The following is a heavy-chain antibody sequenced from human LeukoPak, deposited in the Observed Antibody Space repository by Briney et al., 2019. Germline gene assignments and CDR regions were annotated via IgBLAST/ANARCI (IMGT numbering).Heavy chain of an antibody. CDR2: IGSDYDR. CDR1: GFAFGSYA. Sequence: QPGGSLRLSCTASGFAFGSYAMAWVRQAPGKGRGGGAAIGSDYDRVHEDSVKGRFTISRDNSKSTLYLQMDNLRPEDTAVYCCAKSAGVATIYFDCWGQGALVTVSS. D-gene: IGHD5-12*01. J-gene: IGHJ4*02. CDR3: AKSAGVATIYFDC. V-gene: IGHV3-23*01.